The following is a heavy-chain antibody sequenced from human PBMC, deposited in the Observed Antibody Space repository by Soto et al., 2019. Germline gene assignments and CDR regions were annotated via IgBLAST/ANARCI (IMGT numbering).Heavy chain of an antibody. V-gene: IGHV3-23*01. J-gene: IGHJ5*02. Sequence: GGSLRLSCAASGFTFGTFAMSWVRQSPGKGLEWVSFISGSGDRTSYADPVKGRFTISRDTSENMLYLQMNSLRLEDTAIYYCAKLRYYDFWSGENWFDPWGQGTLVTVSS. D-gene: IGHD3-3*01. CDR2: ISGSGDRT. CDR3: AKLRYYDFWSGENWFDP. CDR1: GFTFGTFA.